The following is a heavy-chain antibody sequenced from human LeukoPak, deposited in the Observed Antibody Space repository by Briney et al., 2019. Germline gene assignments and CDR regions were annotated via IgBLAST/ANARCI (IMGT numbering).Heavy chain of an antibody. J-gene: IGHJ4*02. CDR3: ARDLELEYYFGY. CDR2: ISSSSSYI. Sequence: PGGSLRLSCAASGFSFSSYSMNWVRQAPGKGLEWVSSISSSSSYIYYADSVKGRFTISRDNAKNSLYLRMNSLRAEDTAVYYCARDLELEYYFGYWGQGTLVTVSS. D-gene: IGHD1-7*01. CDR1: GFSFSSYS. V-gene: IGHV3-21*01.